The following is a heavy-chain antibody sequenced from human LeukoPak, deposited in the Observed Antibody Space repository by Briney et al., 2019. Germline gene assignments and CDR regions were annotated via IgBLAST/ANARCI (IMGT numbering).Heavy chain of an antibody. J-gene: IGHJ4*02. D-gene: IGHD3-3*01. CDR1: GGSISSGGYS. V-gene: IGHV4-30-2*01. Sequence: SETLSLTCAVSGGSISSGGYSWSWIRQPPGKGLEWIGYIYHSGSTYYNPSLKSRVTISADRSKNQFSLKLSSVTAADTAVYYCARRYFWSGYLDYWGQGTLVTVSS. CDR3: ARRYFWSGYLDY. CDR2: IYHSGST.